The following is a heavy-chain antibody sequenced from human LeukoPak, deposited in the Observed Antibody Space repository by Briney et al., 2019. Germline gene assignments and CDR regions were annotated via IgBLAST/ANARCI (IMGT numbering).Heavy chain of an antibody. D-gene: IGHD3-10*01. CDR2: INPNSGGT. V-gene: IGHV1-2*06. CDR1: GYTFTGYY. CDR3: ARGGTMVRGVTSSDY. Sequence: ASVNVSCKASGYTFTGYYMHWVRQAPGQGLEWMGRINPNSGGTNYAQKFQGRVTMTRDTSISTAYMELSRLRSDDTAVYYCARGGTMVRGVTSSDYWGQGTLVTVSS. J-gene: IGHJ4*02.